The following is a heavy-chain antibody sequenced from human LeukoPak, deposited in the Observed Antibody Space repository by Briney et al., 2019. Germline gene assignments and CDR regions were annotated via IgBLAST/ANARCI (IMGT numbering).Heavy chain of an antibody. CDR2: IRSKAYGVTA. D-gene: IGHD2-8*01. Sequence: GGSLRLSCAASGFNFFTYGMHWVRQAPGRGLEWVAFIRSKAYGVTAEYAASVKGRFTMSRDDAKSIASLQMNSLKTEDTAVYYCTRDIVIMRGFDSWGQGTLVTVSS. J-gene: IGHJ4*02. CDR3: TRDIVIMRGFDS. CDR1: GFNFFTYG. V-gene: IGHV3-49*04.